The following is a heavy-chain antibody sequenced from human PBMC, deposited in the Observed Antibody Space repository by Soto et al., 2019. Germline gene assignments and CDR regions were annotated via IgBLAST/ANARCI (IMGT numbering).Heavy chain of an antibody. CDR3: ARDGDYYASSGFQRDYHYYGMDV. CDR1: GGSFSDYA. Sequence: QVQLVQSGAEVKKPGSSVKVSCQASGGSFSDYAISWVRQAPGQGLEWMGGIIPMLGIADNAQKFQGSVIITADEYTSTVYVELSSLRSEDTAVYYCARDGDYYASSGFQRDYHYYGMDVWGQGTTVTVAS. J-gene: IGHJ6*02. V-gene: IGHV1-69*01. CDR2: IIPMLGIA. D-gene: IGHD3-22*01.